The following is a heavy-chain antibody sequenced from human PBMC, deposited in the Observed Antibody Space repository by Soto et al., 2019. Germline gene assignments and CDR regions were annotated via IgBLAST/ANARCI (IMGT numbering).Heavy chain of an antibody. J-gene: IGHJ4*02. CDR3: ARDFSVDYYDSSGYYPYYFDY. V-gene: IGHV4-31*03. Sequence: PSETLSLTCTVSGGSISSGGYYWSWIRQHPGKGLEWIGYIYYSGSTYYNPSLKSRVTISVDTSKKQFSLKLSSVTAADTAVYYCARDFSVDYYDSSGYYPYYFDYWGQGTLVTVSS. CDR1: GGSISSGGYY. D-gene: IGHD3-22*01. CDR2: IYYSGST.